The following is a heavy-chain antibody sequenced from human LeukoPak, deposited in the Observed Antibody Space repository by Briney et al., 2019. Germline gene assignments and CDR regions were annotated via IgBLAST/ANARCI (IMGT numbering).Heavy chain of an antibody. Sequence: PSETLSLTCSVSGDSVSTSSYYWGWIRQPPGKGLEWIGTIYYSGSTYYNPSLTSRVTISVYTSKNQFSLKLSSVTAADTAVYYCARHKDYYYSYMDVWGKGTTVTISS. V-gene: IGHV4-39*01. CDR1: GDSVSTSSYY. CDR3: ARHKDYYYSYMDV. J-gene: IGHJ6*03. CDR2: IYYSGST.